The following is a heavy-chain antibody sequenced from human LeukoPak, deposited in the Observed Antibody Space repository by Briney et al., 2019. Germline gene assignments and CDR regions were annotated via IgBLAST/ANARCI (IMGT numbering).Heavy chain of an antibody. CDR2: MNPNSGNT. Sequence: GASVKVSCKASGYTFTSYVINWVRQATGQGLEWMGWMNPNSGNTGYAQKFQGRVTITRNTSISTAYMELGSLRSEDTAVYYCARAPLLRFLEWLPPDYWGQGTLVTVSS. D-gene: IGHD3-3*01. CDR1: GYTFTSYV. CDR3: ARAPLLRFLEWLPPDY. V-gene: IGHV1-8*03. J-gene: IGHJ4*02.